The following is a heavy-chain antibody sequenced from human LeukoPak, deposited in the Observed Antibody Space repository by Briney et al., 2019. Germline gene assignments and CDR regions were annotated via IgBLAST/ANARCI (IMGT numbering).Heavy chain of an antibody. CDR2: ISSSSSYI. CDR1: GFTFSSYS. CDR3: ARGGYYDSSGYYFLGLGYYFVY. D-gene: IGHD3-22*01. V-gene: IGHV3-21*01. J-gene: IGHJ4*02. Sequence: GGSLRLSCAASGFTFSSYSMNWVREAPGKGLEWVSSISSSSSYIYYADSVKGRFTISRDNAKNSLYLQMNSLRAEDAAVYYCARGGYYDSSGYYFLGLGYYFVYWGQGTLVTVSS.